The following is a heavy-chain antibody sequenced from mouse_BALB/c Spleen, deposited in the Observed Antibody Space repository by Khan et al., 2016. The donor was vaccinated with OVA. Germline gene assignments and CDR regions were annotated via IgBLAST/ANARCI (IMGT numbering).Heavy chain of an antibody. V-gene: IGHV1-77*01. CDR2: IYYGSGST. CDR3: ARSVYGSLDY. D-gene: IGHD1-1*01. Sequence: QVQLQQSGPELVKPGASVKMSCKASGYTFSDYVINWVRQRTGEGLEWIGQIYYGSGSTYYNDKLKGKATLTTDKSSNTAYMQLNSLTSEDSAVYFCARSVYGSLDYWGQGTTLTVSS. J-gene: IGHJ2*01. CDR1: GYTFSDYV.